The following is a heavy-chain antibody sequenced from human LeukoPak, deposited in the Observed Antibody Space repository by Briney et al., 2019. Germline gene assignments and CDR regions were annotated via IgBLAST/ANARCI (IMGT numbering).Heavy chain of an antibody. CDR3: ARWTTTYLDY. CDR1: GGTFSSYA. J-gene: IGHJ4*02. V-gene: IGHV1-69*05. Sequence: SVKVSCKASGGTFSSYAISWVRQAPGQGLEWMGGIIPIFGTANYAQKFQGRVTMTRDTSTSTVYMELSSLRSEDTAVYYCARWTTTYLDYWGQGTLVTVSS. D-gene: IGHD3/OR15-3a*01. CDR2: IIPIFGTA.